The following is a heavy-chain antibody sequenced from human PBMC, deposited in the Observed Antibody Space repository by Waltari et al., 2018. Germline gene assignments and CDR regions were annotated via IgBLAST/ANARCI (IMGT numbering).Heavy chain of an antibody. D-gene: IGHD2-2*01. J-gene: IGHJ4*02. CDR2: ISERGDST. CDR3: AKEGVGYCTRTSCCIGFDL. CDR1: GFSINAYA. V-gene: IGHV3-23*01. Sequence: GGGLSQRGGSLRLSCAASGFSINAYAMSWARQAPGKGLEWVSSISERGDSTYYADSVKGRVTTSRDNSKNTVYLQMSNVRSEDTAVYYCAKEGVGYCTRTSCCIGFDLWGQGTLVTVSS.